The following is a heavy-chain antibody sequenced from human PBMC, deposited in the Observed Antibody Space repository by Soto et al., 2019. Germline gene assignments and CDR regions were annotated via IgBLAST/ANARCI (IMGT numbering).Heavy chain of an antibody. J-gene: IGHJ6*02. CDR3: ARDLKDERAIKVYYYYGMDV. V-gene: IGHV1-46*01. Sequence: ASVKVSCKASGYTFTSYYMHWVRQAPGQGLEWMGIINPSGGSTSYAQKFQGRVTMTRDTSTSTVYMELGSLRSEDTAVYYCARDLKDERAIKVYYYYGMDVWGQGTTVTVSS. CDR1: GYTFTSYY. D-gene: IGHD1-1*01. CDR2: INPSGGST.